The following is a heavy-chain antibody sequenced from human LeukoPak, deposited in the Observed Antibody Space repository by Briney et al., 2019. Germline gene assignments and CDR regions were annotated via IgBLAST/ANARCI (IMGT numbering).Heavy chain of an antibody. CDR2: INQGGGVK. J-gene: IGHJ4*02. D-gene: IGHD5-12*01. Sequence: GESLRLSCAASGFCFRRFWMTWVRQAPGKGLELVANINQGGGVKYYVDSVKGRFTISRDNAKSSLYVQLNSLRDEDTAVYYCARFGYSGWNLEYWGQGTLVTVSS. V-gene: IGHV3-7*01. CDR1: GFCFRRFW. CDR3: ARFGYSGWNLEY.